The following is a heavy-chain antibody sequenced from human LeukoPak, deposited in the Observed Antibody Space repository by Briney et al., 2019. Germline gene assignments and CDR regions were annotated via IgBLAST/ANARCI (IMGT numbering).Heavy chain of an antibody. J-gene: IGHJ3*02. CDR3: VKDWSRWAFDI. D-gene: IGHD3-3*01. CDR2: ISGGST. V-gene: IGHV3-23*01. Sequence: GSLRLSCAASGFTFSSYAMSWVRQAPGKGLEWVSAISGGSTYYADSVKGRFTIFRDDSKNILYLQMNSLRAEDMAVYYCVKDWSRWAFDIWGQGTMVTVSS. CDR1: GFTFSSYA.